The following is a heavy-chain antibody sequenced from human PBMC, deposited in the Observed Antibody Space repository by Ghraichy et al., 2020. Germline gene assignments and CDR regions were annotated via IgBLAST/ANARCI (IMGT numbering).Heavy chain of an antibody. J-gene: IGHJ6*02. V-gene: IGHV3-23*01. CDR2: ISGSGGST. D-gene: IGHD6-6*01. CDR1: GFTFSSYA. CDR3: AKGRAGRSYYYYGMDV. Sequence: GGSLRLSCAASGFTFSSYAMSWVRQAPGKGLEWVSAISGSGGSTYYADSVKGRFTISRDNSKNTLYLQMNSLRAEDTAVYYCAKGRAGRSYYYYGMDVWGQGTTVTVSS.